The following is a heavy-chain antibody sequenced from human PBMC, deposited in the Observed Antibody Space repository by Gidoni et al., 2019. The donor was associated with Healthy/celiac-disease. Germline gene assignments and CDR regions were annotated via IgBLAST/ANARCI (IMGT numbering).Heavy chain of an antibody. CDR2: IYYSGST. D-gene: IGHD2-21*02. Sequence: QLQLQESGPGLVKPSETLSLTCTVSGGSISSSRYYWGWIRQPPGKGLEWIGSIYYSGSTYYNPSLKSRVTISVDTSKNQFSLKLSSVTAADTAVYYCARLHCGGDCYPFDAFDIWGQGTMVTVSS. J-gene: IGHJ3*02. V-gene: IGHV4-39*01. CDR1: GGSISSSRYY. CDR3: ARLHCGGDCYPFDAFDI.